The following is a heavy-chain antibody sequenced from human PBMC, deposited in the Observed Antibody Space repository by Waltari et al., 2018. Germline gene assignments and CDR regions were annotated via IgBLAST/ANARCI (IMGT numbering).Heavy chain of an antibody. CDR2: ISTHSGDT. CDR3: ARDEDLVLVPAAKMDV. D-gene: IGHD2-2*01. V-gene: IGHV1-18*01. CDR1: GYTFTDYG. J-gene: IGHJ6*04. Sequence: QVHLVQSGAEVKKPGASVIVSCKTSGYTFTDYGITWVRQAPGQGLEWMGWISTHSGDTFYAQNLQGRLTLTTDTSACTAYMELRSLRSDDTAMYYCARDEDLVLVPAAKMDVWGEGTTVTISS.